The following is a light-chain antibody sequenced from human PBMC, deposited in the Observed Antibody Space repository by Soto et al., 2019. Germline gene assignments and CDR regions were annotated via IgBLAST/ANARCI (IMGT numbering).Light chain of an antibody. J-gene: IGLJ2*01. CDR1: SSDVGGYNY. CDR3: SSYTSSSTVV. CDR2: DVS. Sequence: QSALTQPPSVSGSPGQSITISCTGTSSDVGGYNYVSWYQQHPSKAPKLMIYDVSNRPSGVSNRFSGSKSGNTASLTISGLQAEDEADYYCSSYTSSSTVVFGGGTKLTVL. V-gene: IGLV2-14*01.